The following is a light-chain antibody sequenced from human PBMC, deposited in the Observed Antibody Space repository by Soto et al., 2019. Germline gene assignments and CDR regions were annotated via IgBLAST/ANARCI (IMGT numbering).Light chain of an antibody. CDR2: GAS. CDR3: QQYAGSPLYT. V-gene: IGKV3-20*01. CDR1: QSVSSSY. Sequence: EIVLTQSPGTLSLSPGERATLSCRASQSVSSSYLAWYQQKPGQAPRLLIYGASSRSTGIPDRFSGSGSGTDFTLTISGLEPEDFAVYYCQQYAGSPLYTFGQGTKLEIK. J-gene: IGKJ2*01.